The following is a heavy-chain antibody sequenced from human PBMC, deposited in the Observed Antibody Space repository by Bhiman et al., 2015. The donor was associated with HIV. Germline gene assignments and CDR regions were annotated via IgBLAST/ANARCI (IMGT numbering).Heavy chain of an antibody. CDR1: GFTFSSYG. CDR3: AKDLGESENEEWASDYYDFGSDYPGQDPRAVVGAFDI. J-gene: IGHJ3*02. V-gene: IGHV3-30*18. D-gene: IGHD3-3*01. Sequence: QVQLVESGGGVVQPGRSLRLSCAASGFTFSSYGMHWVRQAPGKGLEWVAVISDDGSNKYYADSVKGRFTISRDNSKNTLYLQMNSLRAEDTAVYYCAKDLGESENEEWASDYYDFGSDYPGQDPRAVVGAFDIWGQGTMVTGLF. CDR2: ISDDGSNK.